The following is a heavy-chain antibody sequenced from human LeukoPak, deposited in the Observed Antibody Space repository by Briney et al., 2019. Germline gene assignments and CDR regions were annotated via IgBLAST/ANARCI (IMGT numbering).Heavy chain of an antibody. CDR2: INPQDGET. J-gene: IGHJ4*02. CDR1: GYTFTDYY. CDR3: AADYGEYEVNFDC. D-gene: IGHD4-17*01. Sequence: GASVKVSCKVSGYTFTDYYMHWVQQAPGKGLEWMGLINPQDGETMYADKFQGRVTITADTSTDTAYMELSSLKSEDTAVYYCAADYGEYEVNFDCWGQGTLVTVSS. V-gene: IGHV1-69-2*01.